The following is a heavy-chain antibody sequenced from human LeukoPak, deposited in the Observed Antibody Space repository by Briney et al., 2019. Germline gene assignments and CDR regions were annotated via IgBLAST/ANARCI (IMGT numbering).Heavy chain of an antibody. CDR1: GFTFSSYA. CDR2: IYYSGST. Sequence: GSLRLSCAASGFTFSSYAMSWVRQPPGKGLEWIGSIYYSGSTYYNPSLKSRVTISVDTSKNQFSLKLSSVTAADTAVYYCARGKGRAARRSGSWGQGTLVTVSS. D-gene: IGHD6-6*01. V-gene: IGHV4-39*07. J-gene: IGHJ4*02. CDR3: ARGKGRAARRSGS.